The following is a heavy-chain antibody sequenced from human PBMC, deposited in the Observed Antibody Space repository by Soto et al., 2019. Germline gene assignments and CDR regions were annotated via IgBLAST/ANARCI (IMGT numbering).Heavy chain of an antibody. Sequence: GGSLRLSCAASGFTFSSYGMHWVRQAPGKGLEWVAVIWYDGSNKYYADSVKGRFTISRDNSKNTLYLQMNSLRAEDTAVYYCARSLGYCSSTSRPLMAVWGQATSVTVSS. CDR1: GFTFSSYG. V-gene: IGHV3-33*01. CDR2: IWYDGSNK. CDR3: ARSLGYCSSTSRPLMAV. D-gene: IGHD2-2*01. J-gene: IGHJ6*02.